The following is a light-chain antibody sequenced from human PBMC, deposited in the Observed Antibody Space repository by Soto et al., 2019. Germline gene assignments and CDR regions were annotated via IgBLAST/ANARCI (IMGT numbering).Light chain of an antibody. J-gene: IGKJ4*01. Sequence: EIVLTQTPATLSLFPGERATLSCRASQSVSYSLAWYQQKPGQAPRLLISDASNRATGIPARFSGSGSGTDFTLTISSVEPEDFAVYYCQQRSNWPPLTFGGGTRLEIK. CDR2: DAS. CDR1: QSVSYS. CDR3: QQRSNWPPLT. V-gene: IGKV3-11*01.